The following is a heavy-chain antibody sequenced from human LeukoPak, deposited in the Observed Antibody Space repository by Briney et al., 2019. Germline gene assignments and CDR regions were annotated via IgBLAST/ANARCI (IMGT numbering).Heavy chain of an antibody. J-gene: IGHJ5*02. V-gene: IGHV3-23*01. CDR1: GFTFSTYA. CDR2: ASDSGTT. Sequence: GGSLRLSCVASGFTFSTYAMSWVRQAPGKGLEWVSSASDSGTTYYADSVKGRFTVSRDNSKNTLYLQMSSLRVEDTAVHYCARDAYYYDSGDYYSWFDPWGQGTLVTVSS. D-gene: IGHD3-22*01. CDR3: ARDAYYYDSGDYYSWFDP.